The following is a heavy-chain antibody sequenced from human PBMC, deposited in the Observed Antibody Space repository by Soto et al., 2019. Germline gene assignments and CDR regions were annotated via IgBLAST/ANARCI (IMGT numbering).Heavy chain of an antibody. J-gene: IGHJ6*02. Sequence: TSETRSLTCTVSGGSISRYYWSWIRQPPGKGLEWIGYMYNTGSTVYNPPFKSRVTISVDTSKNQFSLKLNSVTAADTAVYYCARDLWGYCGTDCYPLDVWGQGTTVT. CDR2: MYNTGST. D-gene: IGHD2-21*02. CDR3: ARDLWGYCGTDCYPLDV. CDR1: GGSISRYY. V-gene: IGHV4-59*01.